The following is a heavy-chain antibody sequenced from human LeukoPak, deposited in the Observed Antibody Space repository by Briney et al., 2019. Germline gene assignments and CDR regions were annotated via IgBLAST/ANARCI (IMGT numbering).Heavy chain of an antibody. V-gene: IGHV4-59*01. D-gene: IGHD1-26*01. CDR3: ARDRVVGATGY. J-gene: IGHJ4*02. CDR1: GGSISSYY. Sequence: SETLSLTCTVSGGSISSYYWSWIRRPPGKGLEWIGYINYSGSTHYNPSLKSRVTMSVDTSKKQFSLKLSSVTAADTAVYYCARDRVVGATGYWGQGTLVTVSS. CDR2: INYSGST.